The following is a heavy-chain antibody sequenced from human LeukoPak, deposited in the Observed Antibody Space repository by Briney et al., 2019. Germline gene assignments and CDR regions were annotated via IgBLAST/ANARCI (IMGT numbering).Heavy chain of an antibody. V-gene: IGHV1-2*02. CDR3: ARDGNEAVAGTGAVTY. J-gene: IGHJ4*02. CDR2: INPKSVDT. CDR1: GYIFTDYY. Sequence: GASVKVSCKTSGYIFTDYYMHWVRQAPGQGLEWMGWINPKSVDTHYAQNFQGRVTMIRDTSISTSYLELSRLTSDDTAVYYCARDGNEAVAGTGAVTYWGQGTLVTVSS. D-gene: IGHD6-19*01.